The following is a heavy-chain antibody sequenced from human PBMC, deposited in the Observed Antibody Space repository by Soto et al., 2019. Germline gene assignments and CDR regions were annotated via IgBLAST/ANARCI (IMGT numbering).Heavy chain of an antibody. Sequence: PSDTLSLACTVTGGSINNHYWSWIRQPPGKGLEWIGYIYYSGRTNYNPSLNSRVTISVDTSKNQFSLKLNSVTAADTAVYYCARGDYSPNSGSINWGQGTLVT. CDR1: GGSINNHY. D-gene: IGHD3-22*01. CDR2: IYYSGRT. CDR3: ARGDYSPNSGSIN. V-gene: IGHV4-59*11. J-gene: IGHJ4*02.